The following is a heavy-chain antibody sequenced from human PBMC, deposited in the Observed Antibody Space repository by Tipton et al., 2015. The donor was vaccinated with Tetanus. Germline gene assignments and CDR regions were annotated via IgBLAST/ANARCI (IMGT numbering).Heavy chain of an antibody. J-gene: IGHJ2*01. CDR1: GYDFTNYR. CDR3: ARRRSAILSGSYHWYFDI. CDR2: IYPADSQT. D-gene: IGHD3-9*01. Sequence: VQLVQSGAEVKRPGESLKISCQVSGYDFTNYRIDWLRQMPGKGLEWMGNIYPADSQTTYGPSLQGQVTISADKSISTAHLRWSRLEASDTAIYYCARRRSAILSGSYHWYFDIWGRGTLVIVSS. V-gene: IGHV5-51*01.